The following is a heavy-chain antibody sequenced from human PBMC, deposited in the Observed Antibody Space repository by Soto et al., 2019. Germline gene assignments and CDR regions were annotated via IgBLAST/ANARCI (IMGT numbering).Heavy chain of an antibody. CDR1: GFTFSSYW. D-gene: IGHD2-15*01. V-gene: IGHV3-7*05. CDR2: IKQDGSEK. J-gene: IGHJ6*02. CDR3: ARLGDCSGGSCFFGMDV. Sequence: EVQLVESGGGLVQPGGSLRLSCAASGFTFSSYWMSWVRQAPGKGLEWVANIKQDGSEKYYVDSVKGRFTISRDNAKNSLYLQMERLRGEDTGVYYCARLGDCSGGSCFFGMDVWGQGTTVTVSS.